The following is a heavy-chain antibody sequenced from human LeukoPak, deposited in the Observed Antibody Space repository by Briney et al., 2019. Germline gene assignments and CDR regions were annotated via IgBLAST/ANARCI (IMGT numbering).Heavy chain of an antibody. J-gene: IGHJ4*02. CDR3: ARGPPGYSGYAYGARFDY. CDR1: GGSISSYY. CDR2: IYYSGST. V-gene: IGHV4-59*12. D-gene: IGHD5-12*01. Sequence: SETLSLTCTVSGGSISSYYWSWIRQPPGKGLEWIGYIYYSGSTNYNPSLKSRVTISVDTSKNQFSLKLSSVTAADTAVYYCARGPPGYSGYAYGARFDYWGQGTLVTVSS.